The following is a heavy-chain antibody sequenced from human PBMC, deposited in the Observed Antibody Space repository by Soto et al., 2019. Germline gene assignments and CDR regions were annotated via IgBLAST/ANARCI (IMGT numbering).Heavy chain of an antibody. V-gene: IGHV3-33*01. D-gene: IGHD3-3*01. CDR2: IWYDGSNK. CDR1: GFTFSSYG. J-gene: IGHJ4*02. CDR3: ARDQPVDDFWSGYPAY. Sequence: GGSLRLACAASGFTFSSYGMHWVRQAPGKGLEWVAVIWYDGSNKYYADSVKGRFTISRDNSKNTLYLQMNSLRAEDTAVYYCARDQPVDDFWSGYPAYWGQGTLVTVSS.